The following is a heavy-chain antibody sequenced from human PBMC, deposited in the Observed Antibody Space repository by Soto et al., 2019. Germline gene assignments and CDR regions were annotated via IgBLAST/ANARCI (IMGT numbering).Heavy chain of an antibody. CDR1: GSSISSYY. D-gene: IGHD3-22*01. V-gene: IGHV4-59*01. Sequence: PSETLSLTCTVSGSSISSYYWSWIRQPPGKGLEWIGYIYYSGSTNYNPSLKSRVTISVDTSKNQFSLKLSSVTAADTAVYYCARSTYYYDSSGYDLIDYWGQGTLVTVS. CDR2: IYYSGST. CDR3: ARSTYYYDSSGYDLIDY. J-gene: IGHJ4*02.